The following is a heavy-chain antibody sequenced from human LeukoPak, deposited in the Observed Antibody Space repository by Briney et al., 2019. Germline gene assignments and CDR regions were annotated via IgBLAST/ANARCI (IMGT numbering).Heavy chain of an antibody. D-gene: IGHD6-13*01. V-gene: IGHV3-48*04. CDR3: AREAYSSSDY. J-gene: IGHJ4*02. Sequence: QPGGSLRLSCAASGFTFNDYWMTWVRQAPGKGLEWVSYITSSGSTTYFADSVKGRFTISRDNAKNSLYLQMNSLRAEDTAVYYCAREAYSSSDYWGQGTLVTVSS. CDR2: ITSSGSTT. CDR1: GFTFNDYW.